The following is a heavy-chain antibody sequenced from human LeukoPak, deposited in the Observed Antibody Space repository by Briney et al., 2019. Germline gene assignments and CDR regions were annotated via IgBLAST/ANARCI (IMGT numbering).Heavy chain of an antibody. CDR2: IYYSGST. J-gene: IGHJ3*02. Sequence: PSETLSLTCTVSGASISSYYWSWIRQPPGKGLEWIGYIYYSGSTNYNPSLRSRVTMSVDTSKNQLSLTLRSVTAADTAVYYCARILEGGSSSGWGAFDIWGQGTMVTVSS. CDR3: ARILEGGSSSGWGAFDI. D-gene: IGHD6-6*01. V-gene: IGHV4-59*01. CDR1: GASISSYY.